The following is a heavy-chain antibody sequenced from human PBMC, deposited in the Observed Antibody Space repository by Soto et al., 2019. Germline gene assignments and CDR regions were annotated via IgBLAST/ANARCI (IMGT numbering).Heavy chain of an antibody. CDR3: ARWGNSADY. D-gene: IGHD4-4*01. V-gene: IGHV3-48*02. CDR1: GFTFSSYS. Sequence: EVQLVESWGGLVQPGGSLRLSCAASGFTFSSYSMNWVRQAPGKGLEWVSYISASSTTMYYSDSVKGRFTSSRDNDKNSLYLQMNSLRDYEIALYYCARWGNSADYWGQGTLVTVSS. CDR2: ISASSTTM. J-gene: IGHJ4*02.